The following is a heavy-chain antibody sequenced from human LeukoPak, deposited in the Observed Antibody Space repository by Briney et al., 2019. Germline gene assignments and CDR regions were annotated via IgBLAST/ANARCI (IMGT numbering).Heavy chain of an antibody. J-gene: IGHJ4*02. Sequence: SETLSLTCTVSGGSISSYYWSWIRQPPGKGLEWIGYIYYSGSTNYNPSLMSRVTISVDTSKNQFSLKLSSVTAADTAVYYCARLGLMDGYWGQGTLVTVSS. CDR1: GGSISSYY. D-gene: IGHD2-8*01. V-gene: IGHV4-59*08. CDR3: ARLGLMDGY. CDR2: IYYSGST.